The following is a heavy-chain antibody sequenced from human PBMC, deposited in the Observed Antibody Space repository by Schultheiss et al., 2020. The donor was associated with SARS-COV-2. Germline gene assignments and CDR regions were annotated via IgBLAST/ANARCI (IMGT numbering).Heavy chain of an antibody. CDR3: ASSPIGGRTGMDV. CDR2: IYTSGST. Sequence: LRLSCAVSGGSISSGSYYWSWIRQPAGKGLEWIGRIYTSGSTDYNPSLKSRVTISVDTSKNQFSLKLTSVTAADTAVYYCASSPIGGRTGMDVWGQGTTVTVSS. V-gene: IGHV4-61*02. CDR1: GGSISSGSYY. J-gene: IGHJ6*02. D-gene: IGHD6-6*01.